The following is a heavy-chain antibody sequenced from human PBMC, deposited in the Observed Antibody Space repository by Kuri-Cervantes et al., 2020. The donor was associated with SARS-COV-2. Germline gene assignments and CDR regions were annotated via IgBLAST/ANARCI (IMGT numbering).Heavy chain of an antibody. CDR1: GFTFSSYD. CDR3: ARSNHGYGDSNGGYYYYHGMDV. CDR2: IGTAGDT. J-gene: IGHJ6*02. D-gene: IGHD4-17*01. Sequence: GGSLRLSCAASGFTFSSYDMHWVRQATGKGLEWASAIGTAGDTYYPGSVKGRFTISRENAKNSLYLQMNSLRAGDTAVYYCARSNHGYGDSNGGYYYYHGMDVWGQGTTVTVSS. V-gene: IGHV3-13*01.